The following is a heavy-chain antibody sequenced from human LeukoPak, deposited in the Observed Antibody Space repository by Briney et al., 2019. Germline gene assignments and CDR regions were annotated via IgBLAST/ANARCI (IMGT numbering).Heavy chain of an antibody. CDR3: ATEPLYYYDSSGYLY. CDR1: GYTLTELS. CDR2: FDPEDGET. J-gene: IGHJ4*02. Sequence: ASVEVSCKVSGYTLTELSMHWVRQAPGKGLEWMGGFDPEDGETIYAQKFQGRVTMTEDTSTDTAYMELSSLRSEDTAVYYCATEPLYYYDSSGYLYWGQGTLVTVSS. V-gene: IGHV1-24*01. D-gene: IGHD3-22*01.